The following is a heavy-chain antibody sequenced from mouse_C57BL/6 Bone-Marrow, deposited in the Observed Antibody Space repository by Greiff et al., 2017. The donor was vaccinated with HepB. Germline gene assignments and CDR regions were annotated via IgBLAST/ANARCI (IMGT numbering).Heavy chain of an antibody. Sequence: QVTLKVSGPGILQPSQTLSLTCSFSGFSLSTFGMGVGWIRQPSGKGLEWLAHIWWDDDQYYNPALKSRLTISKDTSKNQVFLKVANVDTADTATYYCARNYYGSIYHYYAMYYWGQGTSVTVSS. CDR3: ARNYYGSIYHYYAMYY. V-gene: IGHV8-8*01. CDR2: IWWDDDQ. J-gene: IGHJ4*01. D-gene: IGHD1-1*01. CDR1: GFSLSTFGMG.